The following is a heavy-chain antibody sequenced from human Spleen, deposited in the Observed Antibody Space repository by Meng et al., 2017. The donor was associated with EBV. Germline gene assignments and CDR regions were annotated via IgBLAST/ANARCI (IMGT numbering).Heavy chain of an antibody. J-gene: IGHJ4*02. CDR3: ARSPDYFDSSGYYRFDY. V-gene: IGHV4-61*01. CDR2: IYYSGST. D-gene: IGHD3-22*01. Sequence: QVQLQGSGPGLVKPSETLSLTCTVSGGSVSSGTYYWSWIRQPPGKGLEWIGYIYYSGSTNYNPSLKSRVTISVDTSKNQFSLRLSSVTAADTAVYYCARSPDYFDSSGYYRFDYWGQGTLVTVSS. CDR1: GGSVSSGTYY.